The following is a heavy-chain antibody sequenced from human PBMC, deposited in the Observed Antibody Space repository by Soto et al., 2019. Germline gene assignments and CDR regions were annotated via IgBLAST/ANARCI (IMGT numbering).Heavy chain of an antibody. Sequence: QLQLQESGPGLVKPSETLSLTCTVSGGSISSSSYYWGWIRQPPGKGLEWIGSIYYSGSTYYNPSLKSRVTISVDTSKNQFSLKLSSVTAADTAVYYCARHGRKSSGYYSYWGQGTLVTVSS. CDR1: GGSISSSSYY. J-gene: IGHJ4*02. CDR2: IYYSGST. CDR3: ARHGRKSSGYYSY. V-gene: IGHV4-39*01. D-gene: IGHD3-22*01.